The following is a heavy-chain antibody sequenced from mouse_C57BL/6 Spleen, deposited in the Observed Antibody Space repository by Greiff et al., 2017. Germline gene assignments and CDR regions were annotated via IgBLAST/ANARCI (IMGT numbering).Heavy chain of an antibody. D-gene: IGHD1-1*01. Sequence: QVQLQQPGTELVKPGASVKLSCKASGYTFTSYWMHWVKQRPGQGLEWIGNINPSNGGTNYNEKFKSKATLTVDKSFSTAYMQISSLTSEDSAVYYCARSNYGSSSFFDYWGQGTTLTVSS. J-gene: IGHJ2*01. CDR1: GYTFTSYW. V-gene: IGHV1-53*01. CDR3: ARSNYGSSSFFDY. CDR2: INPSNGGT.